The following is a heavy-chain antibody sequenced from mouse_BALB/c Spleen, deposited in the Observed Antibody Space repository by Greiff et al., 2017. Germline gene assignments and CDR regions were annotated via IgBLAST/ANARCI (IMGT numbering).Heavy chain of an antibody. J-gene: IGHJ2*01. D-gene: IGHD1-1*01. Sequence: QVQLQQSGAELMKPGASVKISCKATGYTFSSYWIEWVKQRPGHGLEWIGEILPGSGSTNYNEKFKGKATFTADTSSNTAYMQLSSLTSEDSAVYYCARRDYYYGSSYLDYWGQGTTLTVSS. V-gene: IGHV1-9*01. CDR1: GYTFSSYW. CDR2: ILPGSGST. CDR3: ARRDYYYGSSYLDY.